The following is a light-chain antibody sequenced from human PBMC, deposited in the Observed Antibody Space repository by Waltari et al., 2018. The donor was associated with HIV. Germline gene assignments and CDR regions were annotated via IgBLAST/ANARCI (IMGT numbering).Light chain of an antibody. CDR1: GRDDGGDDS. J-gene: IGLJ2*01. CDR2: EDS. Sequence: QSALTQPPSASGSLGQSVTISCTGNGRDDGGDDSVSWYQNHPGKTHKLIIYEDSQRPSGVPELFSGSKSGNTASLTVSGLQAEDEADYSCTSYAGSNNVVFGGGTKLTVL. V-gene: IGLV2-8*01. CDR3: TSYAGSNNVV.